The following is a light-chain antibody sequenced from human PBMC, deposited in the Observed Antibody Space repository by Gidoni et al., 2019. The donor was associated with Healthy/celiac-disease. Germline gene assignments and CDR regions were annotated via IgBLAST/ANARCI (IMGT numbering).Light chain of an antibody. CDR3: QQYYSTPPYT. V-gene: IGKV4-1*01. CDR2: WAS. Sequence: DIVMTQSPDSLAVSLGERATINCKSSQSVLYSSNNKNYLAWYQQKPRQPPKLLIYWASTRESGVPDRFSGSGSGTDFTLTISSLQAEDVAVYYCQQYYSTPPYTFXQXTKLEIK. CDR1: QSVLYSSNNKNY. J-gene: IGKJ2*01.